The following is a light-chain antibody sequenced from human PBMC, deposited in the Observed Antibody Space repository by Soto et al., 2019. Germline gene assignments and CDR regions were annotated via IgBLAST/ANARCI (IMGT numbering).Light chain of an antibody. Sequence: EIVMTQSPATLSVSPWERATLSCRASQSVSSNLAWYQQKPGQAPRLLIYGASTRATGIPARFSGSGSGTEFTLTISSLQSEDFAVYYCQQYNNWPPAGTFGQGTKVEIK. CDR3: QQYNNWPPAGT. CDR1: QSVSSN. J-gene: IGKJ1*01. V-gene: IGKV3-15*01. CDR2: GAS.